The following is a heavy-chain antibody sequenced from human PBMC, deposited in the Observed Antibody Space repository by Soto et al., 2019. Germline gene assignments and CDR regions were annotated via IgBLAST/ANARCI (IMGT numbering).Heavy chain of an antibody. D-gene: IGHD6-13*01. V-gene: IGHV3-30-3*01. Sequence: GGSLRLSCAASGFTFSSYAMHWVRQAPGKGLEWVAVISYDGSNKYYADSVKGRFTISRDNSKNTLYLQMNSLRAEDTAVYYCARDRRIAAAWVSYYFDYWGQGTLVTVSS. CDR1: GFTFSSYA. CDR2: ISYDGSNK. J-gene: IGHJ4*02. CDR3: ARDRRIAAAWVSYYFDY.